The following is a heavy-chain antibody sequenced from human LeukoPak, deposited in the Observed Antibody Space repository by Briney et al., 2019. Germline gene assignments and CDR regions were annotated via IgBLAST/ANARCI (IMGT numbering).Heavy chain of an antibody. Sequence: GGSLRLSCAASGFTFSSYAMSWVRQAPGKGLEWVSAISGSGGSTYYADSVKGRFTISRDNSKNTLYLQMNSLRAEDTAVYYCAKDLVVVAVLYYYYYGMDVWGQGTTVTVSS. D-gene: IGHD2-15*01. CDR2: ISGSGGST. J-gene: IGHJ6*02. V-gene: IGHV3-23*01. CDR1: GFTFSSYA. CDR3: AKDLVVVAVLYYYYYGMDV.